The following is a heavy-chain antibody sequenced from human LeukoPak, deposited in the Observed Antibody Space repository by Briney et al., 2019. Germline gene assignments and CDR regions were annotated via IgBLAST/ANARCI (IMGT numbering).Heavy chain of an antibody. D-gene: IGHD3-22*01. CDR1: GFTFSSYE. Sequence: PGGSLRLFCAASGFTFSSYEMNWVRQAPGKGLEWVSYISSSGSTIYYADSLKGRFTISRDNAKNSLYLQMNSLRAEDTAVYYCARAHYYDSSGLDFWGQGTLVTVSS. CDR3: ARAHYYDSSGLDF. J-gene: IGHJ4*02. V-gene: IGHV3-48*03. CDR2: ISSSGSTI.